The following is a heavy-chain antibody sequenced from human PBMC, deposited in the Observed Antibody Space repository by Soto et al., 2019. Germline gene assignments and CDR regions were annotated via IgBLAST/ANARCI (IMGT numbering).Heavy chain of an antibody. V-gene: IGHV3-48*01. CDR1: GFTFSSYS. J-gene: IGHJ4*02. Sequence: EVQLVESGGGLVQPGGSLRLSCAASGFTFSSYSMNWVRQAPGKGLEWVSYISSSSSAIYYADSVKGRFTISKDKAKNSLPRQMNGLRAADTAVYYCGGGGAGGIAVAGLFDYWGQGTLVTVSS. CDR3: GGGGAGGIAVAGLFDY. CDR2: ISSSSSAI. D-gene: IGHD6-19*01.